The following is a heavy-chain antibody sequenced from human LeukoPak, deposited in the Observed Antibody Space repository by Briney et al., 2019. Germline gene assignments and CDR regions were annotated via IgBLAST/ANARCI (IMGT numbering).Heavy chain of an antibody. CDR3: GRHANGDSSAAFDL. CDR1: GDSTSDKYW. J-gene: IGHJ3*01. Sequence: SGTLSLTCAVSGDSTSDKYWWRWVRQFPDKGLEWIGEVYRSGGTSYNPSLKSRVTVSIDYSKNQFSLNLRSVTAADTAVYYCGRHANGDSSAAFDLWGQGTMVFVSS. V-gene: IGHV4-4*02. D-gene: IGHD2-8*01. CDR2: VYRSGGT.